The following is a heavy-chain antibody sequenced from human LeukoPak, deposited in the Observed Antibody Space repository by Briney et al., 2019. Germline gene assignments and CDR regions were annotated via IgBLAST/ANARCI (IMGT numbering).Heavy chain of an antibody. Sequence: PSETLSLTCTVSGGSISSYYWSWIRQPPGKGLEWIGYIYYSGSTDYNPSLKSRVTISVDTSKNQFSLKLSFVTAADTAVYYCARTHGFGYSYGPYFDFWGQGTLVTVSS. CDR1: GGSISSYY. D-gene: IGHD5-18*01. J-gene: IGHJ4*02. V-gene: IGHV4-59*08. CDR3: ARTHGFGYSYGPYFDF. CDR2: IYYSGST.